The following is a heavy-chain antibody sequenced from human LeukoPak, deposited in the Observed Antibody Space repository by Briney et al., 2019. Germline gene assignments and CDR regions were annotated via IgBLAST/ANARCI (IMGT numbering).Heavy chain of an antibody. D-gene: IGHD2-2*01. Sequence: ASVKVSCKASGYTFTGYYMHWVRQAPAQGLEWMGWINPNSGGTNYAQKFQGRVTMTRDTSISTAYMELSRLRSDDTAVYYCARDSIVVVPAAMQGYNWFDPWGQGTLVTVSS. CDR3: ARDSIVVVPAAMQGYNWFDP. CDR1: GYTFTGYY. V-gene: IGHV1-2*02. J-gene: IGHJ5*02. CDR2: INPNSGGT.